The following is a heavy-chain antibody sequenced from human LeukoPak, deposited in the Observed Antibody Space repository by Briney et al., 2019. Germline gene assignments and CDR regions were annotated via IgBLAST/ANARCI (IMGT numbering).Heavy chain of an antibody. CDR2: FDPEDGET. Sequence: GASLKVSCKVSGYTLTDLSMNWVRQAPGKGLEWMGGFDPEDGETIYAQKVQGRVTMTEDTSTDTAYMELSSLRSEDTAVYYCATGLGDCSNGVCYYYCGMDVWGQGTTVTVSS. J-gene: IGHJ6*02. D-gene: IGHD2-8*01. CDR3: ATGLGDCSNGVCYYYCGMDV. V-gene: IGHV1-24*01. CDR1: GYTLTDLS.